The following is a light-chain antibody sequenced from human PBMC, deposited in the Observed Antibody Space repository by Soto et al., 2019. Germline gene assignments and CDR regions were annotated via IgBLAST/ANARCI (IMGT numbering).Light chain of an antibody. CDR2: RAS. V-gene: IGKV3-15*01. Sequence: EIVMTQSPATLSVSPGGSATLSCRASQHVSSNFAWYRQKPGQAPKLLIYRASTRATGIPARFSGSGSGTEVTLTIRSLQSEDFAVYYCQQYNNWAYTFGQGTKFEIK. J-gene: IGKJ2*01. CDR3: QQYNNWAYT. CDR1: QHVSSN.